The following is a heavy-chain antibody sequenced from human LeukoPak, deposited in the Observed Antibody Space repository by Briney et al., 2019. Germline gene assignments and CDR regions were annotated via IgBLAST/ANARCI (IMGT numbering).Heavy chain of an antibody. Sequence: GGSLRLSCATSGFSFSSYAMSWVRQAPGKGLEWVSAMSSSDDGRYYAASVRGRFTISRDNSKNTLYLEMNSLIPEDTALYYCAKPQEADLWVPDYWGQGTLVTVSS. D-gene: IGHD3-3*01. CDR2: MSSSDDGR. J-gene: IGHJ4*02. CDR1: GFSFSSYA. V-gene: IGHV3-23*01. CDR3: AKPQEADLWVPDY.